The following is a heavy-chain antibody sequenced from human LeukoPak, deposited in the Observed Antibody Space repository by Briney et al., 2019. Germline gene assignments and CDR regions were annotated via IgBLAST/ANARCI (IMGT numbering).Heavy chain of an antibody. D-gene: IGHD4-17*01. CDR1: GGSISSSSYY. Sequence: KTSETLSLTCTVSGGSISSSSYYWGWIRQPPGKGLEWIGSIYYSGSTYYNPSLKSRVTISVDTSKNQFSLKLSSVTAADTAVYYCARLDYGDYGDYWGQGTLVTVSS. V-gene: IGHV4-39*01. J-gene: IGHJ4*02. CDR2: IYYSGST. CDR3: ARLDYGDYGDY.